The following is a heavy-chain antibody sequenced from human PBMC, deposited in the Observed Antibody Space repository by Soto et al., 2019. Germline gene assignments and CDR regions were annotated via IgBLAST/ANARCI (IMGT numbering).Heavy chain of an antibody. V-gene: IGHV4-30-2*01. D-gene: IGHD2-8*01. CDR2: ISHSGST. CDR1: GGSISSRTYS. Sequence: QLKLQESGSGLVKPSQTLSLTCTVSGGSISSRTYSWSWIRQPPGKGLEWIGYISHSGSTSYSPSLKSRVTISVDTSKNQFSLQLASVTAADTAVYYSASEGECAHDVCYGNWFDPWGQGTLVTVSS. CDR3: ASEGECAHDVCYGNWFDP. J-gene: IGHJ5*02.